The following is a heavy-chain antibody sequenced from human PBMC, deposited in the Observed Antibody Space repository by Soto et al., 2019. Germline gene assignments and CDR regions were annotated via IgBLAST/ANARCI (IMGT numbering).Heavy chain of an antibody. V-gene: IGHV1-3*01. D-gene: IGHD3-22*01. CDR1: GHTFTSYG. CDR2: INAGNGNT. Sequence: ASVKVSCKASGHTFTSYGIHWVRQAPGQRLEWTGWINAGNGNTKYSEKFQGRVTITRDTSVSTAYLELSSLRSEDTAVYYCARDPNDSSAYYHHYYYGMDVWGQGTTVTVSS. CDR3: ARDPNDSSAYYHHYYYGMDV. J-gene: IGHJ6*02.